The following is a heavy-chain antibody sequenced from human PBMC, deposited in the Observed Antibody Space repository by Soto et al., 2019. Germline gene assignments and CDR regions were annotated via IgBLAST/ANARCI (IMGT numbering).Heavy chain of an antibody. Sequence: SETLSLTCAVSGGSISGSYYYWAWLRQSPGKGPEWIGSVFYTGFTSYNPSLESRVSVSVDTSKSQFSLKLSAVTAADTAVYYCAKIEYSSSSPFDYWGQGTLVTVSS. CDR1: GGSISGSYYY. V-gene: IGHV4-39*01. D-gene: IGHD6-6*01. J-gene: IGHJ4*02. CDR3: AKIEYSSSSPFDY. CDR2: VFYTGFT.